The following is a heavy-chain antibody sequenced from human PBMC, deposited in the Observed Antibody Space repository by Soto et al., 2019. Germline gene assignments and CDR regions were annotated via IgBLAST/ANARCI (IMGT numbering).Heavy chain of an antibody. CDR3: EKNGCYDSLTGYFDY. V-gene: IGHV3-9*01. J-gene: IGHJ4*02. D-gene: IGHD3-9*01. CDR1: GFTFDDYA. CDR2: INWNSDNI. Sequence: EVHLVESGGGLVQPGRSLRLSCAASGFTFDDYAMHWVRQAPGKGLEWVSGINWNSDNIGYADSVKGRFTISRDNAKNSLYLQMNSLRAEDTALYYCEKNGCYDSLTGYFDYWGQGTLVTVSS.